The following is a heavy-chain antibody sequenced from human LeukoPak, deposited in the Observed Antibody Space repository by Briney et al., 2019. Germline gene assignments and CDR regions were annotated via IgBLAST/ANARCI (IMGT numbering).Heavy chain of an antibody. CDR3: ARDPYRFAFDI. CDR2: ISSSSSTI. V-gene: IGHV3-48*01. D-gene: IGHD1-26*01. J-gene: IGHJ3*02. CDR1: GFTFSTYN. Sequence: GGSLRLSCAASGFTFSTYNMNWVRQAPGKGLEWVSHISSSSSTIYYADSVKGRFTISRDNAKNSLYLQMNSLRAEDTAVYYCARDPYRFAFDIWGQGTVVLVSS.